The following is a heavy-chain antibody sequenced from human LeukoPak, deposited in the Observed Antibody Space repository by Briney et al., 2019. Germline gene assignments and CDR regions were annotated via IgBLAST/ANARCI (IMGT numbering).Heavy chain of an antibody. Sequence: KPSETLSLTCTVSGGSITTYSWNWIRQPPGKGLEWIGFFYSGGNINYNPSLRSRVTISLDTSNNQFSLSLSSVTAADTAVYYCARRRGVSMDFWGQGTLVTVSS. CDR1: GGSITTYS. V-gene: IGHV4-59*01. J-gene: IGHJ4*02. CDR3: ARRRGVSMDF. D-gene: IGHD5/OR15-5a*01. CDR2: FYSGGNI.